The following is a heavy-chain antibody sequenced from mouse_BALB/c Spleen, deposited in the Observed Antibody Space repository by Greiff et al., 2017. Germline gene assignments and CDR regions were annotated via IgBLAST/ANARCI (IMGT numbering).Heavy chain of an antibody. CDR3: ARAVVANGGYFDY. J-gene: IGHJ2*01. V-gene: IGHV5-9-3*01. CDR1: GFTFSSYA. CDR2: ISSGGSYT. Sequence: EVKVVESGGGLVKPGGSLKLSCAASGFTFSSYAMSWVRQTPEKRLEWVATISSGGSYTYYPDSVKGRFTISRDNAKNTLYLQMSSLRSEDTAMYYCARAVVANGGYFDYWGQGTTLTVSS. D-gene: IGHD1-1*01.